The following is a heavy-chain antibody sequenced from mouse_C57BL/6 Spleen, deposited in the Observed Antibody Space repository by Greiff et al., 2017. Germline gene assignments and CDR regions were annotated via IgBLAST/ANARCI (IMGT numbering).Heavy chain of an antibody. CDR3: ARGAAIAMDY. Sequence: VKLMESGPELVKPGASVKISCKASGYSFTSYYIHWVKQRPGQGLEWIGWIYPGSGNTKYNEKFKGKATLTADTSSSTAYMQLSSLTSEDSAVYYCARGAAIAMDYWGQGTSVTVSS. CDR1: GYSFTSYY. CDR2: IYPGSGNT. V-gene: IGHV1-66*01. D-gene: IGHD2-12*01. J-gene: IGHJ4*01.